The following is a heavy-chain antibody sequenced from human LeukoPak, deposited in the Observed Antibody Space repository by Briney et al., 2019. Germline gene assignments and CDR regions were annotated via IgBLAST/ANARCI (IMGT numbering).Heavy chain of an antibody. CDR2: ISYDGSNK. Sequence: TGGSLRLSCAASGFTFSSYAMHWVRQAPGKGLEWVAVISYDGSNKYYADSVKGRLTISRDNSKNTLYLQMNSLRAEDTAVYYCARGLLYYDSSGWGQGTLVTVSS. J-gene: IGHJ4*02. CDR1: GFTFSSYA. D-gene: IGHD3-22*01. CDR3: ARGLLYYDSSG. V-gene: IGHV3-30-3*01.